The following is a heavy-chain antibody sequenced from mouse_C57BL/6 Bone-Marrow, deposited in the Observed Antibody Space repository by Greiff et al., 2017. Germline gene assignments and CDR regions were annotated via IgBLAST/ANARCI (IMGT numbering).Heavy chain of an antibody. CDR2: IDPANGNT. V-gene: IGHV14-3*01. CDR3: ADAWFAY. Sequence: VQLQQSEAELVRPGASVKLSCTASGFNIQNTYMHWVKQRPEQGLEWIGRIDPANGNTKYAPKFQGKATITADTSSNTAYLQLSSLTSEDTAIYYCADAWFAYWGQGTLVTVSA. CDR1: GFNIQNTY. J-gene: IGHJ3*01.